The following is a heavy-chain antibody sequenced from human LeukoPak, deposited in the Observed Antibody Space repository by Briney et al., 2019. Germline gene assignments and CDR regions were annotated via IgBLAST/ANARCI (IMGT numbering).Heavy chain of an antibody. D-gene: IGHD3-22*01. J-gene: IGHJ4*02. CDR3: ARNRYYDSSGYYVEYFAY. Sequence: SETLSLTCTVSGGSISSSSYYWGWIRQPPGKGLEWIGSIYYSGSTYYNPSLKSRVTISVDTSKNQFSLKLSSVTAADTAVYYCARNRYYDSSGYYVEYFAYWGQGTLVTVSS. CDR2: IYYSGST. V-gene: IGHV4-39*07. CDR1: GGSISSSSYY.